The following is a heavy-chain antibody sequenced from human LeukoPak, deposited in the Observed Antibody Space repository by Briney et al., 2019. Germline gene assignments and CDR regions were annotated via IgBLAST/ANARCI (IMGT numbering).Heavy chain of an antibody. V-gene: IGHV1-2*02. Sequence: AAVKVSCKPSGDTFRSYVISWGRQAPGQGRGWVGGINPNSGGTNYARKCQGRVTMTRDTSISTAYMELSRLRSGDTAVYYCARDDTYYYDSSGYYVRYWGQGTLVTVSS. D-gene: IGHD3-22*01. CDR3: ARDDTYYYDSSGYYVRY. CDR2: INPNSGGT. CDR1: GDTFRSYV. J-gene: IGHJ4*02.